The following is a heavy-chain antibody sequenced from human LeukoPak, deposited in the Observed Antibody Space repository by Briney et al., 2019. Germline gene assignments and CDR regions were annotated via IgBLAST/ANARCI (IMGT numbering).Heavy chain of an antibody. D-gene: IGHD3-16*02. CDR2: IHRSGST. V-gene: IGHV4-4*02. J-gene: IGHJ4*02. Sequence: SETLSLTCTVSLDSTTSNFWSWVRQPPGKGLEWIGEIHRSGSTNYNPSLQRRVTISIDRPKNQIAPELSSVTAADTAVYYCAREIIGGFNPRAYWGQGTLVTVSS. CDR1: LDSTTSNF. CDR3: AREIIGGFNPRAY.